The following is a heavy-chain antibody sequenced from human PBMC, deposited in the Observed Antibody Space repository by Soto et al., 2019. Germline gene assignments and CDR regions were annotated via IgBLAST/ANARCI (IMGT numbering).Heavy chain of an antibody. J-gene: IGHJ6*03. Sequence: EVQLVESGGGLVQPGGSLRLACAASGFAVNSNYMSWVRQAPGKGLEWVSVIYGGGDTYYAHAGKGRFTISRHNSRTTQNCEKTLVPPRNTRYLQMNNLRPEDTAVYYCAKCDYGWDGDYYYFMDVWGKGTTVTVSS. D-gene: IGHD3-16*01. V-gene: IGHV3-53*04. CDR2: IYGGGDT. CDR1: GFAVNSNY. CDR3: AKCDYGWDGDYYYFMDV.